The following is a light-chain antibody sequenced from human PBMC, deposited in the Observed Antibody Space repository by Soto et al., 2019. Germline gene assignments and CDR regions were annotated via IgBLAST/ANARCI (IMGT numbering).Light chain of an antibody. Sequence: EIVMTQSPATLSVSPGERATVPCRASQSVRNNLAWYQKKPGQAPSLLIYGASTRATGIPARFSGSGYGTEFTLTISSLQSEDFAVYYCQQYNNWPLTVGGGTKVDIK. CDR1: QSVRNN. J-gene: IGKJ4*01. CDR2: GAS. V-gene: IGKV3-15*01. CDR3: QQYNNWPLT.